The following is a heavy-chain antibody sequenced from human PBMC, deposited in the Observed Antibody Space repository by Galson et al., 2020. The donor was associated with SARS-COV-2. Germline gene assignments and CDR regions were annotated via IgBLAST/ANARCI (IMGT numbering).Heavy chain of an antibody. Sequence: ASVKVSCKASGYTLSSYYMHWVRQAPGQGREWMGIINPSGGSASYSHKFQGRSTMTRDTSTSTVDMELNSLTSDATAVYYCARGRVSGGYWGQGTLVIVSS. CDR2: INPSGGSA. J-gene: IGHJ4*02. D-gene: IGHD1-26*01. CDR1: GYTLSSYY. CDR3: ARGRVSGGY. V-gene: IGHV1-46*03.